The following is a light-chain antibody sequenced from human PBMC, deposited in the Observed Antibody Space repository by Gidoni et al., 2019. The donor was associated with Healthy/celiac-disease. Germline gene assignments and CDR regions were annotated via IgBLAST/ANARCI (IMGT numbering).Light chain of an antibody. Sequence: DIQMTQSPSSLSASVGDRVTITCQASQDISNYLNWYQQKPGKAPKLLIYDASNLETGVPPRFSGSGSGTDFTFTISSPQPEDIATYYCQQYDNLPMYTFGQGTKLEIK. J-gene: IGKJ2*01. V-gene: IGKV1-33*01. CDR2: DAS. CDR3: QQYDNLPMYT. CDR1: QDISNY.